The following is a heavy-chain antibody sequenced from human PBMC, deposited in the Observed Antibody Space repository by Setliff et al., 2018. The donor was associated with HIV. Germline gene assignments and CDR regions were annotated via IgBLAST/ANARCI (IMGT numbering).Heavy chain of an antibody. Sequence: PGESLKISCAASGFTFSDHYIDWVRQAPGKGLEWVGRTTNKANSHITEYAASVKGRFTIARDDSKKSLYLQMNSLKIEDTAVYYCVRGLGSEFDYWGQGTLVTVSS. J-gene: IGHJ4*02. D-gene: IGHD2-15*01. CDR1: GFTFSDHY. CDR2: TTNKANSHIT. CDR3: VRGLGSEFDY. V-gene: IGHV3-72*01.